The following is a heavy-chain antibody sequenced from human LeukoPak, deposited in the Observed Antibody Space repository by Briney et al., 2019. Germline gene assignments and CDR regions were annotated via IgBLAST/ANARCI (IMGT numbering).Heavy chain of an antibody. V-gene: IGHV1-18*01. J-gene: IGHJ5*02. CDR1: GYTFTSYG. CDR3: ARDLYRDSLPVSWFDP. D-gene: IGHD4-11*01. CDR2: ISDYNGNT. Sequence: EASVKVSCKASGYTFTSYGISWVRQAPGQGLEWMGWISDYNGNTNYAQKLQGRVTMTTDTSTNTAYMELRSLRSDDTAVYYCARDLYRDSLPVSWFDPWGQGTLVTVSS.